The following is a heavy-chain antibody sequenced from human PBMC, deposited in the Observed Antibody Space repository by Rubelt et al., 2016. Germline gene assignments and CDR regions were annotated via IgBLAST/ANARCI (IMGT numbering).Heavy chain of an antibody. J-gene: IGHJ4*02. CDR3: ASDIVAATYVFDY. V-gene: IGHV3-23*04. CDR2: IRGSGGST. Sequence: EVQLVESGGGLVKPGGSLRLSCAVSGLTFSTYVMNWVRQAPGKGLEWVSGIRGSGGSTYYADSVKGRFAVSRDNANNSLYLQMNSLRAEDTAMYYCASDIVAATYVFDYWGQGTLVTVSS. CDR1: GLTFSTYV. D-gene: IGHD1-26*01.